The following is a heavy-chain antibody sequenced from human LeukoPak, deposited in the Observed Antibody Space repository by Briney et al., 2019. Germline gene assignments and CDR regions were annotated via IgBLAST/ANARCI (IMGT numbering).Heavy chain of an antibody. CDR3: AREGKYCSSTSCLGHAFDS. D-gene: IGHD2-2*01. CDR2: IGTAGDT. V-gene: IGHV3-13*01. CDR1: GFTFSSYD. J-gene: IGHJ3*02. Sequence: GGSLRLSCAASGFTFSSYDMHWVRQATGKGLEWVSAIGTAGDTYYPGSVKGRFTISRENAKNSLYLQMNSLRAEDTAVYYCAREGKYCSSTSCLGHAFDSWGQGTMVTVSS.